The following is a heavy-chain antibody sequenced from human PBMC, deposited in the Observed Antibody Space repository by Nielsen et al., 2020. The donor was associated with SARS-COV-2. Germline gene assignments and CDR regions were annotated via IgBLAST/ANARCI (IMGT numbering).Heavy chain of an antibody. CDR1: GFMFDNYG. D-gene: IGHD4-11*01. CDR3: VKDTWVTAVNDFDY. J-gene: IGHJ4*02. Sequence: GSLKISCAASGFMFDNYGMSWVRQAPGKGLEWVSGISGSGSTTYYAGSVRGRFTISRDSSNNTLYLHMNSLRAEDTAMYYCVKDTWVTAVNDFDYWGRGTLVTVSS. V-gene: IGHV3-23*01. CDR2: ISGSGSTT.